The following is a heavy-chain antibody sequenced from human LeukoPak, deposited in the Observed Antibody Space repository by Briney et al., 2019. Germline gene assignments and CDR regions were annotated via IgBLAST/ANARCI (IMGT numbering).Heavy chain of an antibody. J-gene: IGHJ3*02. V-gene: IGHV4-4*02. Sequence: PSETLSLTCAVSGGSINSSNWWSWVRQPPGKGLEWIGEIYHSGSTNYNPSLKSRVTISVDKSKNQFSLKLSSVTAADTAVYYCARDLSGITGRGAFDIWGQGTMVTVSS. CDR1: GGSINSSNW. CDR3: ARDLSGITGRGAFDI. D-gene: IGHD1-20*01. CDR2: IYHSGST.